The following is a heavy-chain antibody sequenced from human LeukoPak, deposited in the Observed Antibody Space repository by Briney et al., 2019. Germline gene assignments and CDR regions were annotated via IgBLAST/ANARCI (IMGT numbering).Heavy chain of an antibody. CDR3: ASLGRWQADLFDY. CDR1: GGSISSSNYY. D-gene: IGHD3-16*01. Sequence: SETLSLTCTVSGGSISSSNYYWGWIRQPPGKGLEWIGSIYYSGSTYYNPSLQSRVTISVDTSKNQFSPKLSSVTAADTAVYYCASLGRWQADLFDYWGQGTLVTVSS. J-gene: IGHJ4*02. V-gene: IGHV4-39*01. CDR2: IYYSGST.